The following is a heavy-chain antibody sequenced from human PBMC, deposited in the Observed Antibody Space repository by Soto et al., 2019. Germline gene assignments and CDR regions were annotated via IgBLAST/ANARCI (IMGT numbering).Heavy chain of an antibody. J-gene: IGHJ4*02. D-gene: IGHD6-19*01. V-gene: IGHV3-23*01. Sequence: GGSLRLSCAASGFTFSSYAMSWVRQAPGKGLEWVSAISGSGGSTYYADSVKGRFTISRDNSKNTLYLQMNSLRAEDTVVYYCAKEGYSSGWSYATVDYWGQGTLVTVSS. CDR3: AKEGYSSGWSYATVDY. CDR2: ISGSGGST. CDR1: GFTFSSYA.